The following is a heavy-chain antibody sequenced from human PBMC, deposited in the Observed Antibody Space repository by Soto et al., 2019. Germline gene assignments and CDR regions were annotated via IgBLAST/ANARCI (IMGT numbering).Heavy chain of an antibody. D-gene: IGHD3-3*01. CDR1: GGSISSSSYY. Sequence: SETLSLTCTVSGGSISSSSYYWGWIRQPPGKGLEWIGSIYYSGSTYYNPSLKSRVTISVDTSKNQFSLKLSSVTAADTAVYYCATWITIFGVAARNGFDYWGQGTLVTVSS. CDR3: ATWITIFGVAARNGFDY. V-gene: IGHV4-39*01. J-gene: IGHJ4*02. CDR2: IYYSGST.